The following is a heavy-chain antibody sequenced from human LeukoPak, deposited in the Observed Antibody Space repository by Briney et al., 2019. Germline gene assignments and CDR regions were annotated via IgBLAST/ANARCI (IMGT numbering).Heavy chain of an antibody. CDR2: IYTSGST. J-gene: IGHJ4*02. CDR1: GGSISSYY. Sequence: PSETLSLTCTVSGGSISSYYWSWIRQPAGKGLEWIGRIYTSGSTNYNPSLKSRVTMSVDTSKNQFSLKLSSVTAADTAVYYCARDPLSLSSLFFDYWGQGTLVTVSS. V-gene: IGHV4-4*07. D-gene: IGHD6-6*01. CDR3: ARDPLSLSSLFFDY.